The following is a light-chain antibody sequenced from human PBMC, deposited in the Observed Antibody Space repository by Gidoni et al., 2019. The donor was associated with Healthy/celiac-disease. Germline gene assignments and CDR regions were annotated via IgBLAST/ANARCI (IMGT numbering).Light chain of an antibody. CDR2: AAS. J-gene: IGKJ4*01. Sequence: DIQLTQSPSSLSASVGDRVTITCRASQSISSYLNWYQQKPGNAPKLLLSAASSLQSGVPSRFSGSGSGTDFTLTISSLQPEDFATYYCQQSYSTPLTFGGGTKVEIK. V-gene: IGKV1-39*01. CDR1: QSISSY. CDR3: QQSYSTPLT.